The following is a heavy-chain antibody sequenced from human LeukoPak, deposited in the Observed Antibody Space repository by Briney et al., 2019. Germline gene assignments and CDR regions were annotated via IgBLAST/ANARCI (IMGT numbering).Heavy chain of an antibody. CDR1: GYIFTSYD. J-gene: IGHJ6*03. CDR3: ARGTRGGLLTGYYYYMDV. CDR2: MNPNSGNT. D-gene: IGHD2-15*01. V-gene: IGHV1-8*01. Sequence: ASVKVSCKASGYIFTSYDINWVRQATGQGLEWMGWMNPNSGNTGYAQKFQGRVTMTRNTSISTAYMELSSLRSEDTAVYYCARGTRGGLLTGYYYYMDVWGKGTTVTVSS.